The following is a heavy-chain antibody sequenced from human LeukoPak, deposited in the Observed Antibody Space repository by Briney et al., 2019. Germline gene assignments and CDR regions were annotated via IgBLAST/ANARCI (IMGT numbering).Heavy chain of an antibody. Sequence: SETLSLTCTVSGGSISSGDYYWSWIRQPPGKGLEWIGYMYYSGSTYYNPSLKSRATIPVDTSKNQFSLKLSSVTAADTAVYYCARTMVRGAPRYYFDYWGQGTLVTVSS. D-gene: IGHD3-10*01. J-gene: IGHJ4*02. CDR3: ARTMVRGAPRYYFDY. CDR2: MYYSGST. CDR1: GGSISSGDYY. V-gene: IGHV4-30-4*01.